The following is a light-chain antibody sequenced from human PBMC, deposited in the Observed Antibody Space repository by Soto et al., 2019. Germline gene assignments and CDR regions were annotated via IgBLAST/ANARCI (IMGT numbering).Light chain of an antibody. Sequence: QAVVTQEPSLTVSPGGTVTLTCGSSTGAVTSGHYPYWFQQKPGQAPRTLIYDTSNKHSWTPARFSGSLLGGKAALTLSGAQFEDEAEYYCLLSYSGARWVCGGGSKHTFL. CDR3: LLSYSGARWV. CDR2: DTS. CDR1: TGAVTSGHY. J-gene: IGLJ2*01. V-gene: IGLV7-46*01.